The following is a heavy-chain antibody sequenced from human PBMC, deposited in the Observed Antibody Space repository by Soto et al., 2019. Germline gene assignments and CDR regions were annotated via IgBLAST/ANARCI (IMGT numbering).Heavy chain of an antibody. J-gene: IGHJ6*02. Sequence: QVQLVQSGAEVKKPVSSVKVSCKASGGTFSSYAISWVRQAPGQGLEWMGGIIPIFGTANYAQKFQGRVTITADESTSTAYMELSSLRSEDTAVYYCARPKGDGDNAYYYYGMDVWGQGTTVTVSS. CDR3: ARPKGDGDNAYYYYGMDV. CDR2: IIPIFGTA. CDR1: GGTFSSYA. V-gene: IGHV1-69*01.